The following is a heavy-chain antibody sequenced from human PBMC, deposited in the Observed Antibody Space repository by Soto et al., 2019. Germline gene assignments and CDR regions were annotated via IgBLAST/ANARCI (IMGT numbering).Heavy chain of an antibody. CDR3: ARLSNPWGNSVMDY. J-gene: IGHJ4*02. CDR1: GGSISSGGYY. Sequence: SETLSLTCTVSGGSISSGGYYWSWIRQHPGKGLEWIGYIYYSGSTYYNPSLKSRVTISVDTSKNQFSLKLSSVTAAETAVYYCARLSNPWGNSVMDYWGQGTLVTVSS. V-gene: IGHV4-31*03. CDR2: IYYSGST. D-gene: IGHD3-16*01.